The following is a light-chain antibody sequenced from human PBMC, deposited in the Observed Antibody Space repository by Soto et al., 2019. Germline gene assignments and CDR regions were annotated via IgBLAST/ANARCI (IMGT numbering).Light chain of an antibody. CDR2: GAS. Sequence: EIVMTQSPATLSVSPGERATLSCRASQSVSSKLAWYQQKPGQAPRVLIYGASTRATGIPARFSGSGSGTEFTLTISSLQSEDFAVYFCQHYNDWHPTLTFGQGTKVDIK. CDR1: QSVSSK. V-gene: IGKV3-15*01. CDR3: QHYNDWHPTLT. J-gene: IGKJ1*01.